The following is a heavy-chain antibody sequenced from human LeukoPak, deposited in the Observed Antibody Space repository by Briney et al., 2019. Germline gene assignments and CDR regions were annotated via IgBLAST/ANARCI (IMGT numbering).Heavy chain of an antibody. CDR1: GVSISSSNE. D-gene: IGHD3-10*01. CDR2: IYHSGST. V-gene: IGHV4-4*02. Sequence: PSGSLSLTCAVSGVSISSSNEWSWVRQRPGNGLEWMGQIYHSGSTNYNPSLKSRVTISVDKSKNQFSLKLSSVTAADTAVYYCARATMVRGVIITGVYWGQGTLVTVSS. CDR3: ARATMVRGVIITGVY. J-gene: IGHJ4*02.